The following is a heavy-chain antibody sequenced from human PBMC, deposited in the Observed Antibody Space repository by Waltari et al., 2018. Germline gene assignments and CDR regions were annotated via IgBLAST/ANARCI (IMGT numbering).Heavy chain of an antibody. CDR3: VKGNEIDY. J-gene: IGHJ4*02. D-gene: IGHD1-1*01. Sequence: EVQLVESGGGLIQPGGSLRLSCAASGFSGSNRYVSWVRQAPGKGLEWISFIYGVDSTLYVDSVKGRFTMSRDNSKKMLYVQMNNLRAEDSAVYYCVKGNEIDYWGQGTLVTVSS. V-gene: IGHV3-66*03. CDR2: IYGVDST. CDR1: GFSGSNRY.